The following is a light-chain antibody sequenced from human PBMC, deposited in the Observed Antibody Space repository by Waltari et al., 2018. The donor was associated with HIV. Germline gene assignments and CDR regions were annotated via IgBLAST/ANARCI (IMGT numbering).Light chain of an antibody. CDR1: SSNIGAGYD. Sequence: QSVLTQPPSVSGAPGQRVTISCTGSSSNIGAGYDVHWYQQLPGTAPKLLIYGNINRPSGVPDRVSGSKSGTSASLAITGLQAEDEADYYCQSYDSSLSRRVFGTGTKVTVL. V-gene: IGLV1-40*01. CDR3: QSYDSSLSRRV. CDR2: GNI. J-gene: IGLJ1*01.